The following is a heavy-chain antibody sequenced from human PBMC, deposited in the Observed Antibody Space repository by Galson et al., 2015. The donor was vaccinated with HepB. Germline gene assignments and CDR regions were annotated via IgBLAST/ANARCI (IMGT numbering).Heavy chain of an antibody. Sequence: SLRLSCAASGFTFSNYGMSWVRQAPGKGLEWVPTASKTVPTTYYADSVRGRFTISRDNSRNIVYLQMNSLRDEDTAVYYCAKRVTISQYFFDYWGQGILVTVSS. CDR2: ASKTVPTT. V-gene: IGHV3-23*01. D-gene: IGHD3-3*02. CDR1: GFTFSNYG. J-gene: IGHJ4*02. CDR3: AKRVTISQYFFDY.